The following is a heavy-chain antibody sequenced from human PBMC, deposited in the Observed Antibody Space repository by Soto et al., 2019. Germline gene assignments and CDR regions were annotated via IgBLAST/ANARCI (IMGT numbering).Heavy chain of an antibody. D-gene: IGHD4-17*01. CDR1: DFA. CDR3: SLDKKWAEMTTIHYCDS. V-gene: IGHV3-9*01. CDR2: ISWNSETI. Sequence: DFAGHRVRKKPRKGLEWVSGISWNSETIDYADSVKGRFTISRDNAKSSLFLQMNSLRPDDTALYYCSLDKKWAEMTTIHYCDSWCQGTLVT. J-gene: IGHJ4*02.